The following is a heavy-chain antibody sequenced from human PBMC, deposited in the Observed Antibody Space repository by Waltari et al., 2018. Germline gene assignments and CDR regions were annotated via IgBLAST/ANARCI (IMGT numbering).Heavy chain of an antibody. D-gene: IGHD4-17*01. CDR2: IRSKAYGETT. J-gene: IGHJ5*02. Sequence: DVQLAESGGGLVQPGRSLRLSCTTSGFTFVDSFLNWVRQAPGQGLEWVGFIRSKAYGETTDYAASVRGRFTISRDDSKSIAYLQMNSLKTEDTAIYFCARDLMYGEHPLFDRWGQGTLVTVSS. V-gene: IGHV3-49*04. CDR3: ARDLMYGEHPLFDR. CDR1: GFTFVDSF.